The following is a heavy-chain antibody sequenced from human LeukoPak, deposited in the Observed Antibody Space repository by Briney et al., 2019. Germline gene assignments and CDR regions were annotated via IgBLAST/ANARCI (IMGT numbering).Heavy chain of an antibody. CDR2: IYSGGGT. D-gene: IGHD4-11*01. CDR1: GFTVSSNY. Sequence: HPGGSLRLSCAASGFTVSSNYMSWVRQAPGKGLEWVSVIYSGGGTYYADSVKGRFTISRDNSKNTLYLQMNSLRAEDTAVYYCARGHDYSNYFDYWGQGTLVTVSS. CDR3: ARGHDYSNYFDY. V-gene: IGHV3-66*02. J-gene: IGHJ4*02.